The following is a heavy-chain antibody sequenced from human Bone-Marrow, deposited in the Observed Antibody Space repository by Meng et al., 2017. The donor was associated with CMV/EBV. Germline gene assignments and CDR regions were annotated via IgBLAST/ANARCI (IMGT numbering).Heavy chain of an antibody. J-gene: IGHJ6*02. Sequence: GESLKISCAASGFIFNTYGMHWVRQVPGKGLEWVSFIRWDGSDKFYGESLKGRFTVSRDNSKNTLYLQMNSLRAEDTAVYYCARQGRGEFWSGYYPDYYYYYGMDVWGQGTTVTVSS. CDR2: IRWDGSDK. V-gene: IGHV3-30*02. CDR1: GFIFNTYG. D-gene: IGHD3-3*01. CDR3: ARQGRGEFWSGYYPDYYYYYGMDV.